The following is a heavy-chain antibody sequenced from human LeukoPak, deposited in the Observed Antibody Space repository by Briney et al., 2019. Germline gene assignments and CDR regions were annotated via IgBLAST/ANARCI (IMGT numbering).Heavy chain of an antibody. J-gene: IGHJ4*02. CDR3: ARLLGDILTGYYRPFYFDY. D-gene: IGHD3-9*01. V-gene: IGHV4-39*01. Sequence: SGTLSLTCTVSGGSISSSSYYWGWIRQPPGKGLEWIGSIYYSGSTYYNPSLKSRVTISVDTSKNQFSLKLSSVTAADTAVYYCARLLGDILTGYYRPFYFDYWGQGTLVTVSS. CDR1: GGSISSSSYY. CDR2: IYYSGST.